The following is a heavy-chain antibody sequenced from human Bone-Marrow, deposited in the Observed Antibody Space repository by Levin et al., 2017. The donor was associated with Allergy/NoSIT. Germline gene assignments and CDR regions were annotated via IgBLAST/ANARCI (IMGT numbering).Heavy chain of an antibody. J-gene: IGHJ4*02. CDR2: ISSDGSET. Sequence: GGSLRLSCVGSGFTFRDYSMHWVRQFPGKGLEWVALISSDGSETYYGDFVRGRFTISRDDSRATVSLQMKSLTPEDTAVYYCARGGPWLVAPHDYWDQGTAVTVAS. V-gene: IGHV3-30*03. CDR3: ARGGPWLVAPHDY. D-gene: IGHD6-19*01. CDR1: GFTFRDYS.